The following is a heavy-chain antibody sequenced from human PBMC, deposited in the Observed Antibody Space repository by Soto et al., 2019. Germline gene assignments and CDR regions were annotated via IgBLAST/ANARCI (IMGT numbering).Heavy chain of an antibody. D-gene: IGHD3-9*01. CDR3: ARHVNGVGYFDWLSQVDLDY. CDR1: GGSISSSSYY. CDR2: IYYSGST. V-gene: IGHV4-39*01. Sequence: QLQLQESGPGLVKPSETLSLTCTVSGGSISSSSYYWGWIRQPPGKGLEWIGSIYYSGSTYYNPSLKSRVTISVDTSKNQFSLKLSSVTAADTAVYYCARHVNGVGYFDWLSQVDLDYWGQGTLVTVSS. J-gene: IGHJ4*02.